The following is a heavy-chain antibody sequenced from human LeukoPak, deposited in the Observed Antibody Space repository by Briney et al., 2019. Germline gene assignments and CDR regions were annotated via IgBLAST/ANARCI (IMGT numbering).Heavy chain of an antibody. V-gene: IGHV4-34*01. Sequence: SETLSLTCVVYGGSFSGYYWSWIRRPPGKGLEWIGEINHSGSTNYNPSLKSRVTISVDTSKNQFSLKLSSVTAADTAVYYCARIWRAWYFDLWGRGTLVTVSS. CDR1: GGSFSGYY. J-gene: IGHJ2*01. D-gene: IGHD1-1*01. CDR3: ARIWRAWYFDL. CDR2: INHSGST.